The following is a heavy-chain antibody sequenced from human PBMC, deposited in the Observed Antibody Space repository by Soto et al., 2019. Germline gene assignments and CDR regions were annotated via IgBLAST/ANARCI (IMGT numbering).Heavy chain of an antibody. CDR3: AKGAEMPTIPFDY. V-gene: IGHV3-23*01. Sequence: PGGSLRLSCAASGFTLSSYAMSWVRQAPGKGLEWASTFSGTGGCTYYADSVKGRFTISRDDSKNTLYLQVNSLRDEDTAIYYCAKGAEMPTIPFDYWGQGALVTVSS. CDR2: FSGTGGCT. D-gene: IGHD1-1*01. J-gene: IGHJ4*02. CDR1: GFTLSSYA.